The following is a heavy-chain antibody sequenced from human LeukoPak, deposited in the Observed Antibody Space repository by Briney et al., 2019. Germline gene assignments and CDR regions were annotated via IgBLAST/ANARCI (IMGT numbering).Heavy chain of an antibody. J-gene: IGHJ4*02. CDR3: ARVAAGWYFDY. Sequence: GAPVTVSCTASGYTLTSYGISWVRQAPGQGPEWMGRISAYNGSTNYAQKFQGRVTMTTDTSTSTAYMELRSLRSDDTAVYYCARVAAGWYFDYWGQGTLVTVSS. CDR2: ISAYNGST. CDR1: GYTLTSYG. D-gene: IGHD6-25*01. V-gene: IGHV1-18*01.